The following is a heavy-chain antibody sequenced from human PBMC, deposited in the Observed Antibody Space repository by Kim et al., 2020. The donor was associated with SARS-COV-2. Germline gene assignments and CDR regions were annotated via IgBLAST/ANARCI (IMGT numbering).Heavy chain of an antibody. Sequence: SETLSLTCTVSGGSISSNSSYWGWIRQPPGTGLEWIGSIYYSGNTYYNPSLNSRVTISIDTSKNQFSLKLSSVTAADTAVYYCARRLYYYNSSPKGWFDLWGRGTLVTVSS. CDR3: ARRLYYYNSSPKGWFDL. D-gene: IGHD3-22*01. CDR2: IYYSGNT. V-gene: IGHV4-39*01. J-gene: IGHJ2*01. CDR1: GGSISSNSSY.